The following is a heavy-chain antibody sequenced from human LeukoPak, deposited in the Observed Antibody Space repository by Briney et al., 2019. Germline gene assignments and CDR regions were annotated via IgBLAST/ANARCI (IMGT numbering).Heavy chain of an antibody. CDR3: TTVAYNSLFF. Sequence: PGGSLRLSCAASGFTFSKAWMTWVRQAPGKGLEWVGCIKSKTDGGTTDYAAPVKGRFTISTDDSKNTLYLQMNSLKTEDTAVYYCTTVAYNSLFFRGQGTLVTVSS. V-gene: IGHV3-15*01. CDR2: IKSKTDGGTT. D-gene: IGHD2/OR15-2a*01. J-gene: IGHJ4*02. CDR1: GFTFSKAW.